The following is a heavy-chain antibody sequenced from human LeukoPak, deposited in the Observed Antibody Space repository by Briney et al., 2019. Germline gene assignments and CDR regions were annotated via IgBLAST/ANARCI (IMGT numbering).Heavy chain of an antibody. CDR1: GYTFTSYY. Sequence: ASVKVSCKASGYTFTSYYMRWVRQAPGQGLEWMGIINPSGGSTSYAQKFQGRVTMTRDTSTSTVYMELNSLSSEDTAMYYCARTMVRGVNYYFDYWGQGTLVTVSS. D-gene: IGHD3-10*01. CDR2: INPSGGST. V-gene: IGHV1-46*01. J-gene: IGHJ4*02. CDR3: ARTMVRGVNYYFDY.